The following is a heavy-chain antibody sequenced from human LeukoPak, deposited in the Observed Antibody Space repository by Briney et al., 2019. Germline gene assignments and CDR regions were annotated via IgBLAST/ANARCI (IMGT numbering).Heavy chain of an antibody. CDR2: IYYSGST. CDR1: GGSISSSSYY. D-gene: IGHD6-13*01. J-gene: IGHJ3*02. Sequence: SETLSLTCTVSGGSISSSSYYWGWIRQPPGKGLEWIGSIYYSGSTYYNPSLKSRVTISVDTSKNQFSLKLSSVTAVDTAVYYCARQGSSWYRRAFDIWGQGTMVTVSS. V-gene: IGHV4-39*01. CDR3: ARQGSSWYRRAFDI.